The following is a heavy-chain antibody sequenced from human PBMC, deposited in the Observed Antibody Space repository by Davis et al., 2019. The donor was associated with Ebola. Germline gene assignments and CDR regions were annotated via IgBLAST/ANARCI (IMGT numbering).Heavy chain of an antibody. Sequence: GGSLRLSCAASGFTFSNHWMNWVRQTPGKGLEWVANIKQDGSEKYYVDSVKGRFTISRDNAKNSLYLQMNSLRAEDTAVYYCAKEGFGGYGDYWGQGTLVTVSS. CDR2: IKQDGSEK. J-gene: IGHJ4*02. CDR3: AKEGFGGYGDY. D-gene: IGHD3-22*01. V-gene: IGHV3-7*01. CDR1: GFTFSNHW.